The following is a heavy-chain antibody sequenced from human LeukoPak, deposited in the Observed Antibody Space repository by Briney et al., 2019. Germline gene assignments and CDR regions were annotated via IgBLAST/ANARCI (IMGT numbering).Heavy chain of an antibody. Sequence: SGTLSLTCAVSGGSISSSNWWSWLRQPPGKGLEWIGEIYHSGSTNYNPSLKSRVTISVDKSKNQFSLKLSSVTAADTAVYYCARARLGVVVALAATEFDYWGQGTLVTVSS. V-gene: IGHV4-4*02. D-gene: IGHD2-15*01. CDR2: IYHSGST. CDR3: ARARLGVVVALAATEFDY. CDR1: GGSISSSNW. J-gene: IGHJ4*02.